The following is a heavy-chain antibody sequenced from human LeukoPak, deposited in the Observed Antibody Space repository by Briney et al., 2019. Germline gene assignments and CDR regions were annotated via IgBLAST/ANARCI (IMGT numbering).Heavy chain of an antibody. CDR1: GFTFSRNS. D-gene: IGHD3-10*02. CDR2: ISSSGSTI. J-gene: IGHJ6*04. Sequence: GGSLRLSCAASGFTFSRNSMNWVRQAPGKGLEWVSYISSSGSTIYYADSVKGRFTISRDNAKNSLYLQMNSLRAEDTAVYYCAELGITMIGGVWGKGTTVTISS. V-gene: IGHV3-48*04. CDR3: AELGITMIGGV.